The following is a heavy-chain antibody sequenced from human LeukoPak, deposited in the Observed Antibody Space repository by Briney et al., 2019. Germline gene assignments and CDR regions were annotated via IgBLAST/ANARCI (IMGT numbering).Heavy chain of an antibody. V-gene: IGHV3-23*01. D-gene: IGHD2-15*01. CDR3: AKAQGYCSGGSCYSGYYFDY. J-gene: IGHJ4*02. Sequence: GGSLRLSCAASGFTFSSYAMSWVRQAPGKGLEWVSAISGSCGSTYYADSVKGRFTISRDNSKNTLYLQMNSLRAEDTAVYYCAKAQGYCSGGSCYSGYYFDYWGQGTLVTVSS. CDR2: ISGSCGST. CDR1: GFTFSSYA.